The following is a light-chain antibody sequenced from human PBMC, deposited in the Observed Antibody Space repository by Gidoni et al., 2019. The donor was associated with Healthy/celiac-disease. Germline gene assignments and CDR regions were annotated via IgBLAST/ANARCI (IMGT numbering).Light chain of an antibody. CDR2: WAS. Sequence: DIVMTQSPDSQAVSLGERATINCKSSQRVLYRSNNKNYLAWYQQKPGQPPKLLIYWASTRESGVPDRFSGSGSGTDFTLTISSLQAEDVAVYYCQQYYSTPYTFGQGTKLEIK. CDR1: QRVLYRSNNKNY. J-gene: IGKJ2*01. CDR3: QQYYSTPYT. V-gene: IGKV4-1*01.